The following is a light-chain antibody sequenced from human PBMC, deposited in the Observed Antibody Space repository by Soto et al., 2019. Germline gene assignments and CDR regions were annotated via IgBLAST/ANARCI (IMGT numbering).Light chain of an antibody. J-gene: IGLJ1*01. V-gene: IGLV2-14*01. Sequence: QSALTQPASVSGSPGPSITISCTGTSSDIGGYNYVSWYQQHPGSAPKLIIYDVSNRPSGVSNRFSGSKSGNAASLTISGLQAEDEADYYCSSYTSSSPYVFGTGTKVTVL. CDR2: DVS. CDR1: SSDIGGYNY. CDR3: SSYTSSSPYV.